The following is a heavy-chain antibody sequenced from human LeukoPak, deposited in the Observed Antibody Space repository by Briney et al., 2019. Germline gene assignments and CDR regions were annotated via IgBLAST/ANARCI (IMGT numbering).Heavy chain of an antibody. V-gene: IGHV1-2*02. CDR1: GYTFTDYY. Sequence: GASVKVSCKASGYTFTDYYMHWVREAPGQGLEWMGWINPNSGGTSYAQKFQGRVTMTRDTSISTAYMELSRLRSDDTAVYYRARFSGIVATFDYWGQGTLVTVSS. CDR2: INPNSGGT. J-gene: IGHJ4*02. D-gene: IGHD5-12*01. CDR3: ARFSGIVATFDY.